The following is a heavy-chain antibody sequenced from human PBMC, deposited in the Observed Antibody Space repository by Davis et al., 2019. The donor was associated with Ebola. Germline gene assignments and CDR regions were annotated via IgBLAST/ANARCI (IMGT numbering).Heavy chain of an antibody. Sequence: PGGSLRLSCAASGFTFSSYAMHWGRQAPGKGLEWVSSIGGGGGSIYYADSVKGRFTISRDNSKNTLYLQMNSLRAEDTAVYYCAKAGHCGNYCSFDSWGQGTLVTVSS. D-gene: IGHD1-26*01. V-gene: IGHV3-23*01. CDR2: IGGGGGSI. CDR3: AKAGHCGNYCSFDS. J-gene: IGHJ4*02. CDR1: GFTFSSYA.